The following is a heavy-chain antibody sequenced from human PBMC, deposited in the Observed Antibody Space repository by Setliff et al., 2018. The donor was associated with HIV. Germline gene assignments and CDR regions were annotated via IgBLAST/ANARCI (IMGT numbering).Heavy chain of an antibody. Sequence: SETLSLTCAVYGGSFSGYYWSWIRQPPGKGLEWIGEINLSGSTNYNPSLKSRVTISVDMSKNQFSLKLSSVTAADTAVYYCARGVPLLPPHYWGQGTLVTVSS. V-gene: IGHV4-34*01. D-gene: IGHD2-21*02. CDR1: GGSFSGYY. CDR3: ARGVPLLPPHY. J-gene: IGHJ4*02. CDR2: INLSGST.